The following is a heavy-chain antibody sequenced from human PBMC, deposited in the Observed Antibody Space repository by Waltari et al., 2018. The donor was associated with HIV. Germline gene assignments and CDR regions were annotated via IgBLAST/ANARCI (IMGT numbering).Heavy chain of an antibody. V-gene: IGHV3-7*01. Sequence: EVQLVESGGGLVQPGGSLRLSCAASGFTFSSYWMSWVRQAPGKGLEGVANIKQYGREKYYVESVKGRFTISRDNAKNSLYLQMNSLRAEDTAVYYCAGGGVLLWFGDLNWFDPWGQGTLVTVSS. J-gene: IGHJ5*02. CDR3: AGGGVLLWFGDLNWFDP. CDR2: IKQYGREK. D-gene: IGHD3-10*01. CDR1: GFTFSSYW.